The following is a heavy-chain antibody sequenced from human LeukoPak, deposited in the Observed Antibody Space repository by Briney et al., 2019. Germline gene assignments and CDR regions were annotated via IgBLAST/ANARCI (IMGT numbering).Heavy chain of an antibody. V-gene: IGHV3-66*02. J-gene: IGHJ4*02. CDR2: IYSGGST. Sequence: GGSLRLSCAASGFTVSSNYMSWVRQAPGKGLEWVSVIYSGGSTYYADSVKGRFTISRDNSKNTLYLQMNSLRAEDTAVYYCARENGGYDYSLDYWGQGTLVTVSS. CDR1: GFTVSSNY. D-gene: IGHD5-12*01. CDR3: ARENGGYDYSLDY.